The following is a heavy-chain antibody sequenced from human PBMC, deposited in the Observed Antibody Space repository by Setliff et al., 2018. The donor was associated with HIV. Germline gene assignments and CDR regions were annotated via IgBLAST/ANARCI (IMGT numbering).Heavy chain of an antibody. V-gene: IGHV1-3*01. CDR1: GYTFSRYA. D-gene: IGHD3-22*01. CDR2: INAGNGNT. Sequence: GASVKVSCKASGYTFSRYAMHWVRQAPGQRLEWMGWINAGNGNTKYSQKFQGRVTITADESTTTAYMELSSLRSEDTAVYYCARIPNHSSGFDYWGQGTPVTVSS. J-gene: IGHJ4*02. CDR3: ARIPNHSSGFDY.